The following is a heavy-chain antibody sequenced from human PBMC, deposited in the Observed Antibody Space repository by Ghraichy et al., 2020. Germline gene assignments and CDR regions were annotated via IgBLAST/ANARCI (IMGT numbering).Heavy chain of an antibody. D-gene: IGHD3-22*01. CDR1: GYTFTGYY. J-gene: IGHJ4*02. V-gene: IGHV1-2*02. Sequence: ASVKVSCKASGYTFTGYYMHWVRQAPGQGLEWMGWINPNSGGTNYAQKFQGRVTMTRATSISTAYMALSRLRSDDTAVYYCARGFRDRSGSSYWGQGTLVTVSS. CDR3: ARGFRDRSGSSY. CDR2: INPNSGGT.